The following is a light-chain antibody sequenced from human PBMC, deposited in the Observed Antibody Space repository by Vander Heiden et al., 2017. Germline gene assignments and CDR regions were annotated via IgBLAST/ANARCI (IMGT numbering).Light chain of an antibody. V-gene: IGLV2-14*01. CDR1: SSDVGGYNY. J-gene: IGLJ3*02. Sequence: QSALTQPASVSGSPGPSITISCPGTSSDVGGYNYVSWYQQHPGKAPILMIYDVSNRPSGVSNRFSGSKSGNTASLTISGLQAEDEADYYCSSYTSSSRVFGGGTKLTVL. CDR2: DVS. CDR3: SSYTSSSRV.